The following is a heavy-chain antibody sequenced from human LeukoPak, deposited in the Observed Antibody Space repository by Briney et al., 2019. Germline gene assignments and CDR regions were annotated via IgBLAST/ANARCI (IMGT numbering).Heavy chain of an antibody. D-gene: IGHD2-15*01. CDR2: INHSGST. CDR3: ARYRQVYCSGGSCYSGFDAFDI. CDR1: GGSFSGYY. Sequence: SETLSLTCAVYGGSFSGYYWSWIRQPPGKGLEWIGEINHSGSTNYNPSLKSRVTISVDTSKNQFSLKLSSVTAADTAVYYCARYRQVYCSGGSCYSGFDAFDIWGQGTMVTVSS. V-gene: IGHV4-34*01. J-gene: IGHJ3*02.